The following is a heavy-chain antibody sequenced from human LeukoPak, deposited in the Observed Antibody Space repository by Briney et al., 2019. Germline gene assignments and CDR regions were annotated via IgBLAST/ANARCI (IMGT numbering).Heavy chain of an antibody. CDR1: GFTFSSYA. V-gene: IGHV3-23*01. Sequence: GGSLRLSCAASGFTFSSYAMSWVRQAPGKGLERVSAISGSGGSTYYADSVKGRFTISRDNSKNTLYLQMNSLRAEDTAVYYCAKGAAYYYDSSAYFQHWGQGTLVTVSS. CDR2: ISGSGGST. D-gene: IGHD3-22*01. J-gene: IGHJ1*01. CDR3: AKGAAYYYDSSAYFQH.